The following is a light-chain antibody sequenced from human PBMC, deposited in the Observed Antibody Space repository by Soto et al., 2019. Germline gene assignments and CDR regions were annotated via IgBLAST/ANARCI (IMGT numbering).Light chain of an antibody. CDR3: SSYTSSTTVV. Sequence: QSVLTQPASVSGSPGQSITISCTGTSSDVGGYNYVSWHQQHPGKAPKLMIYEVTNRPSGVSNRFSGSKSGNTASRTISGLQAEDEADYYCSSYTSSTTVVFGGGTKVTVL. CDR2: EVT. CDR1: SSDVGGYNY. V-gene: IGLV2-14*01. J-gene: IGLJ2*01.